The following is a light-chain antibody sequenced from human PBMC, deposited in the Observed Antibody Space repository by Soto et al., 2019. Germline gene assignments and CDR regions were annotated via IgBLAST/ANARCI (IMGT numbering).Light chain of an antibody. CDR3: QKYNSAPWT. Sequence: DIQMTQSPSPLSASVGDRVTITCRASQGLDNYLAWFQQKPGKVPKLLIYAASTLQSGVPSRFSGSGSGTDFTLTISSLQPEDVATYYCQKYNSAPWTFDQGTKVEIK. CDR1: QGLDNY. J-gene: IGKJ1*01. V-gene: IGKV1-27*01. CDR2: AAS.